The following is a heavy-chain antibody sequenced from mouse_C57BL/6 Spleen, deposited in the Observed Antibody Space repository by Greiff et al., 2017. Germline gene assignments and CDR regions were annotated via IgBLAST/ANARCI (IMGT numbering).Heavy chain of an antibody. CDR2: IDPSDSYT. Sequence: VQLQQPGAELVKPGASVKLSCKASGYTFTSYWMQWVKQRPGQGLEWIGEIDPSDSYTNYNQKFKGKATLTVDTSSSTAYMQLSSLTSEDSAVYYCAREGYLDYWGQGTTLTVSS. CDR1: GYTFTSYW. V-gene: IGHV1-50*01. CDR3: AREGYLDY. J-gene: IGHJ2*01.